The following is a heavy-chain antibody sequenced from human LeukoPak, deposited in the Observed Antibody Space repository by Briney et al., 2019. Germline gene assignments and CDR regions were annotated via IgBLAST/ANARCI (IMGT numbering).Heavy chain of an antibody. CDR3: AKGTVVVISVTIFDY. D-gene: IGHD3-22*01. V-gene: IGHV3-30-3*01. J-gene: IGHJ4*02. CDR1: GFTFSSYA. Sequence: PGRSLRLSCAASGFTFSSYAMHWVRQAPGKGLEWVAAISYDGSEKYYADSVKGRFTISRDNSKNTLYLQMNSLRAEDTALYYCAKGTVVVISVTIFDYWGQGTLVTVSS. CDR2: ISYDGSEK.